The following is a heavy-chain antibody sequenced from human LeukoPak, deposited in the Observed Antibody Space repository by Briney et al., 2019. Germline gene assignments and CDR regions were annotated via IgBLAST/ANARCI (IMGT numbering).Heavy chain of an antibody. D-gene: IGHD3-9*01. J-gene: IGHJ4*02. CDR3: ARQALNKGYQIHYDILTGYYPFDY. V-gene: IGHV5-51*01. Sequence: GESLKISCKGSGYSFTSYWIGWVRQMPGKGLEWMGIIYPGDSDTRYSPSFQGQVTISADKSISTAYLQWSSLKASDTAMYYCARQALNKGYQIHYDILTGYYPFDYWGQGTLVTVSS. CDR2: IYPGDSDT. CDR1: GYSFTSYW.